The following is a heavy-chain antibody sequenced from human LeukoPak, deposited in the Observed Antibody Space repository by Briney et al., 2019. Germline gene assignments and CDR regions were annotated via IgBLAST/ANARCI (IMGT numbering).Heavy chain of an antibody. J-gene: IGHJ4*02. CDR1: GYIFTELS. CDR3: ATVGQWLDPYYFDY. D-gene: IGHD6-19*01. CDR2: FDPKDGET. V-gene: IGHV1-24*01. Sequence: ASVKVSFKVSGYIFTELSIDWVRQPPGKGLQGMGTFDPKDGETIYAQKFQGRVTMSDDTSTDTAYMELSSLRSEDTAVYYCATVGQWLDPYYFDYWGQGTLVTVS.